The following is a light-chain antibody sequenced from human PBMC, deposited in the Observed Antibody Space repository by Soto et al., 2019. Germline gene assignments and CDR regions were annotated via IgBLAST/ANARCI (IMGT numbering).Light chain of an antibody. CDR2: EVS. J-gene: IGLJ1*01. CDR3: SSFTSRFTFV. CDR1: SSDVGDHIS. Sequence: QSALTQPASVSGSPGQSITISCTGASSDVGDHISVSWYQQIPGKAPKLMIYEVSNRPSGVSNRFSGSRSGSTAALTISGLHTEDEAEYYCSSFTSRFTFVFGTGTKLTVL. V-gene: IGLV2-14*01.